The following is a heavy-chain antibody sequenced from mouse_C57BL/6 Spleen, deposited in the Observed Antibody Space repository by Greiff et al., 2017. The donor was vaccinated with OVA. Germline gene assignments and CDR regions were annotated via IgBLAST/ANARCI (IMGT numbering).Heavy chain of an antibody. CDR3: ARWLLRSIDY. D-gene: IGHD2-3*01. J-gene: IGHJ4*01. Sequence: VQRVESGPGLVAPSQSLSITCTVSGFSFTSYAISWVRQPPGKGLEWLGVIWTGGGTNYNSALKSRMSISKDNSKRQVFFTMTRLQTADTARYYWARWLLRSIDYWGQGTSVTVSS. CDR2: IWTGGGT. CDR1: GFSFTSYA. V-gene: IGHV2-9-1*01.